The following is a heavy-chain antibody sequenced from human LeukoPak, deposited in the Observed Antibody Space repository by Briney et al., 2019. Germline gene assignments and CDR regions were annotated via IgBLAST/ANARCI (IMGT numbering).Heavy chain of an antibody. V-gene: IGHV3-74*01. CDR3: VSFYETY. Sequence: GGSLRLSCAASGNYWMHWVRQAPGKGLVWVSHINGDGSWTTYADSVKGRFTISKDNAKNTVYLQMNNLRAEDTAVYYCVSFYETYWGRGTLVTLSS. J-gene: IGHJ4*02. D-gene: IGHD2-2*01. CDR2: INGDGSWT. CDR1: GNYW.